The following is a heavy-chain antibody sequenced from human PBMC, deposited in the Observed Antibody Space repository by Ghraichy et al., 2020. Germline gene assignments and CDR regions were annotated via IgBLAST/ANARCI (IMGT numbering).Heavy chain of an antibody. Sequence: GGSLRLSCAASGFTFSSYAMSWVRQAPGKGLEWVSTITNSDGSTYYADSVEGRFTVSRDYSKNTLYLQLNGLSAGDTGVYYCAKGGLPPSRIRMAAGYYFDYWGQGTLVTVSS. CDR3: AKGGLPPSRIRMAAGYYFDY. CDR2: ITNSDGST. CDR1: GFTFSSYA. D-gene: IGHD6-6*01. J-gene: IGHJ4*02. V-gene: IGHV3-23*01.